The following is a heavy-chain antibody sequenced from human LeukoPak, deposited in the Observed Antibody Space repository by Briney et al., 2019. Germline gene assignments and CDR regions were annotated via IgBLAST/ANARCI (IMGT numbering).Heavy chain of an antibody. D-gene: IGHD6-19*01. Sequence: PGGTLRLSCAASGFTFSSYSMNWVRQAPGKGLEWVSYISSSSSTIYYADSVKGRFTISRDNAKNSLYLQMNSLRAEDTAVYYCARDSSGWLGGGDYWGQGTLVTVSS. CDR3: ARDSSGWLGGGDY. CDR2: ISSSSSTI. J-gene: IGHJ4*02. V-gene: IGHV3-48*04. CDR1: GFTFSSYS.